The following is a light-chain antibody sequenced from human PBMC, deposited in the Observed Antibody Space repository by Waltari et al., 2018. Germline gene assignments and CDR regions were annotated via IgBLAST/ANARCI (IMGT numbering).Light chain of an antibody. V-gene: IGLV3-19*01. CDR1: HLRTYY. CDR2: DKD. J-gene: IGLJ2*01. Sequence: SSELTQDPAVSVALGQTVRITCQGDHLRTYYVSWYQQKPGQAPILVIYDKDNRPSGIPYRFSGSSSGDIASLTITGAQAEDEADYYCNSRDTRGNHFVVFGGGTKLTVL. CDR3: NSRDTRGNHFVV.